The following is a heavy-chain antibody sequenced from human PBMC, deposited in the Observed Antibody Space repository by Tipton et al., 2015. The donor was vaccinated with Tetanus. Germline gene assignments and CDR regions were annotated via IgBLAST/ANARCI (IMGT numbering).Heavy chain of an antibody. CDR3: ARFSLQYCSSLTCWDFDS. CDR1: GDSISRGSYT. D-gene: IGHD2-15*01. V-gene: IGHV4-30-2*01. Sequence: TLSLTCTVSGDSISRGSYTWSWIRQRPGKGLEWIGYIFHSGSTSYNPSLKSRVTISLDRSKNQFSLSLRSVTAADTAVYYCARFSLQYCSSLTCWDFDSWSQGTLVTVSS. CDR2: IFHSGST. J-gene: IGHJ4*02.